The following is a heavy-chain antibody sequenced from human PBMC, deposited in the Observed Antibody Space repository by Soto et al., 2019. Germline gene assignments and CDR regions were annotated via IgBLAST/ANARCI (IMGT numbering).Heavy chain of an antibody. CDR2: ISVAGDT. V-gene: IGHV4-4*02. J-gene: IGHJ4*02. CDR3: ARHGRYCFEQ. CDR1: DDSLSSRNW. D-gene: IGHD2-15*01. Sequence: QVQLQESGPGLVRPSGTLSLTCSVSDDSLSSRNWWSWVRQAPGKGLEWIAEISVAGDTSYRPSLRSRATISLDKSARQFFLRLTSLTAADTAVYYCARHGRYCFEQWGQGALVTVSS.